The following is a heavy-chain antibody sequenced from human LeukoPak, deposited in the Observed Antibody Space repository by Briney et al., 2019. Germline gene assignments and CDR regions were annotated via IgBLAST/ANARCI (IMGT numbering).Heavy chain of an antibody. D-gene: IGHD6-13*01. CDR2: IYYSGST. Sequence: SETLSLTCTVSGGSISSYYWSWIRQPPGKGLEWIGYIYYSGSTNYNPSLKSRVTISVDTSKNQFSLKLSSVTAADTAVYYCARHGGNRIAAGGALDYWGQGTLVTVSS. J-gene: IGHJ4*02. CDR3: ARHGGNRIAAGGALDY. V-gene: IGHV4-59*08. CDR1: GGSISSYY.